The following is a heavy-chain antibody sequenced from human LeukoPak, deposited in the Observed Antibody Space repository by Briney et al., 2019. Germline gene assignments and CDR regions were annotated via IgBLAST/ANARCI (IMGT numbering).Heavy chain of an antibody. J-gene: IGHJ5*02. CDR3: VRGVVNGDFSWFDP. Sequence: SETLSLTCTVSGDSISSGGYYWSWIRQHPGKGLEWIGYIYHSGSTYYNPSLKSRVTISVDMSKNQFSLRLTSVTAADTAVYYCVRGVVNGDFSWFDPWGPGTLVTVSS. CDR1: GDSISSGGYY. D-gene: IGHD2-21*02. V-gene: IGHV4-30-2*01. CDR2: IYHSGST.